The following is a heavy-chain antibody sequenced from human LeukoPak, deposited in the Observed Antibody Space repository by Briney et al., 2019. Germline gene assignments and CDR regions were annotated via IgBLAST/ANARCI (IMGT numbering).Heavy chain of an antibody. CDR1: GYTLKYYG. CDR2: ISGYNGNT. J-gene: IGHJ4*02. Sequence: ASVKVSCKASGYTLKYYGISWVRQAPGQGLEWMGWISGYNGNTNYAQKLQDRFTMTLDTSTNTAYMELRSLTSDDTAVYYCARDQRSFGVVTSPGYWGQGTLVSVSS. V-gene: IGHV1-18*01. D-gene: IGHD3-3*01. CDR3: ARDQRSFGVVTSPGY.